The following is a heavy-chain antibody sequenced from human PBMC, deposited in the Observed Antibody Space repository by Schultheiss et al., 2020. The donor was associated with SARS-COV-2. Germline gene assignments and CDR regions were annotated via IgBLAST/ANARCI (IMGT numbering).Heavy chain of an antibody. Sequence: SETLSLTCTVSGGSISSYFWTWIRQPPGKGLEWIGYIYYSGSTNYNPSLKSRVTISVDTSKNQFSLKLSSVTAADTAVYYCARDGWELRAFDIWGQGTMVTVSS. CDR1: GGSISSYF. CDR3: ARDGWELRAFDI. D-gene: IGHD1-26*01. J-gene: IGHJ3*02. V-gene: IGHV4-59*12. CDR2: IYYSGST.